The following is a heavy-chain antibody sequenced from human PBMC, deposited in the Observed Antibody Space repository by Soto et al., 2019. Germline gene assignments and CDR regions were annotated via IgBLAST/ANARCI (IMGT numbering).Heavy chain of an antibody. CDR3: AKEALTVAGNNFDS. J-gene: IGHJ4*02. CDR1: GFTFTTYP. Sequence: EIELLESGGGLLQPGGSLRLSCAASGFTFTTYPMGWVRQAPGKGLEWVSSIRGSGAGTFYADAVKGRFTISRDNAKKMVYLQMNGLRADYTAVYYCAKEALTVAGNNFDSWGQGTLVTVSS. D-gene: IGHD6-19*01. V-gene: IGHV3-23*01. CDR2: IRGSGAGT.